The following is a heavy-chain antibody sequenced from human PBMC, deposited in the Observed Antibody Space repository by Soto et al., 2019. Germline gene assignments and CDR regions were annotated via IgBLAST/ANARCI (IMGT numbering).Heavy chain of an antibody. D-gene: IGHD3-16*01. J-gene: IGHJ5*02. Sequence: QLQLQESGSGLVKPSQTLSLTCAVSGGSIISGDHSWTWFRQTPWKGLEWIGHIYHTGSASYNPSLGTRVTISVDKSNNLFSLNLGAVTAADTALYYCARGVVSGSYISTWFDPWGQGILVTVSS. CDR3: ARGVVSGSYISTWFDP. CDR2: IYHTGSA. V-gene: IGHV4-30-2*01. CDR1: GGSIISGDHS.